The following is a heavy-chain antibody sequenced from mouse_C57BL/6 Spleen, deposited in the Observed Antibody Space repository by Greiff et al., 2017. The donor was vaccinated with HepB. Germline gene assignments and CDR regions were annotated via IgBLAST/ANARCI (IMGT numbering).Heavy chain of an antibody. Sequence: EVQLVESVAELVRPGASVKLSCTASGFNIKNTYMHWVKQRPEQGLEWIGRIDPANGNTKYAPKFQGKATITADTSSNTAYLQLSSLTSEDTAIYYGARWAGYGYGGAWFAYWGQGTLVTVSA. CDR3: ARWAGYGYGGAWFAY. CDR1: GFNIKNTY. V-gene: IGHV14-3*01. CDR2: IDPANGNT. J-gene: IGHJ3*01. D-gene: IGHD2-2*01.